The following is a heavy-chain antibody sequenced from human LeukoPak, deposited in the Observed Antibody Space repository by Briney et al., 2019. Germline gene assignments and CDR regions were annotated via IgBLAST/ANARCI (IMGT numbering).Heavy chain of an antibody. CDR1: GFTFSSYA. D-gene: IGHD1-26*01. Sequence: GGSLRLSCAASGFTFSSYAMSWVRQAPGKGLEWVSAISGSGGSTYYADSVKGRFTNSRDNSKNTLYLQMNSLRAEDTAVYYCAKTSSGGLKAFDYWGQGTLVTVSS. V-gene: IGHV3-23*01. CDR3: AKTSSGGLKAFDY. CDR2: ISGSGGST. J-gene: IGHJ4*02.